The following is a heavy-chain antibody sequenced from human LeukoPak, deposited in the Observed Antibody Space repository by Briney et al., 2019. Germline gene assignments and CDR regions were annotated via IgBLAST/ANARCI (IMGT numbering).Heavy chain of an antibody. CDR3: AKAPTFSNAGTTNDF. CDR2: IYGGGNT. J-gene: IGHJ4*02. Sequence: GGSLRLSCAASGFAVGSSYMDWVRQAPGKGLEWVSLIYGGGNTYYADSVKGRFTISRDDSKNTLYLQMNSLRAEDTAVYYCAKAPTFSNAGTTNDFWGQGTLVTVSS. CDR1: GFAVGSSY. D-gene: IGHD6-13*01. V-gene: IGHV3-53*01.